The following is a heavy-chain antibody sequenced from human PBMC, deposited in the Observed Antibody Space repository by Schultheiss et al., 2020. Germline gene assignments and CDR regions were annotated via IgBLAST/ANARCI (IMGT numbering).Heavy chain of an antibody. D-gene: IGHD2-2*01. V-gene: IGHV3-66*03. CDR1: GFTVSSNY. CDR3: AKDLLGVVVPAAMDYYYGMDV. CDR2: IYSCGST. J-gene: IGHJ6*02. Sequence: GGSLRLSCAASGFTVSSNYMSWVRQAPGKGLEWVSVIYSCGSTYYADSVKGRFTISRDNSKNTLYLQMNSLRAEDTAVYYCAKDLLGVVVPAAMDYYYGMDVWGQGTTVTVSS.